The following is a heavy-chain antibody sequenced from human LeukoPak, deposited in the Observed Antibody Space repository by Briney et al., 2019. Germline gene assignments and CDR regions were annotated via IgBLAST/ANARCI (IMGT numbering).Heavy chain of an antibody. D-gene: IGHD2-2*01. V-gene: IGHV4-34*01. Sequence: SETLSLTCAVYGGSLSGYSWSWIHQPPGKGLEWIGELNHSGSTNYNPSLKSRVTISVDTSKNQFSLKLSSVTAADSAFYYCARVPGRPAAVFDYWGQGTPVTVSS. J-gene: IGHJ4*02. CDR3: ARVPGRPAAVFDY. CDR2: LNHSGST. CDR1: GGSLSGYS.